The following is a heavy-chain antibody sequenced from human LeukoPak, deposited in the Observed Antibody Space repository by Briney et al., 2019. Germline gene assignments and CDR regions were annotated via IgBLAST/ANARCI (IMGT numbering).Heavy chain of an antibody. CDR1: GYTFTSYG. J-gene: IGHJ5*02. D-gene: IGHD6-13*01. CDR3: ARVSPEGDSSSWYPGWFDP. Sequence: ASVKVSCKASGYTFTSYGISWVRQAPGQGLEWMGWISAYNGNTNYAQKLQGRVTMTTDTSTSTAYMELRSLRSDDTAVYYCARVSPEGDSSSWYPGWFDPWDQGTLVTVSS. V-gene: IGHV1-18*01. CDR2: ISAYNGNT.